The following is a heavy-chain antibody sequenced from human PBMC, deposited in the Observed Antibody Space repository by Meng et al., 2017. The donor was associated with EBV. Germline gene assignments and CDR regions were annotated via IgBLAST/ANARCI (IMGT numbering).Heavy chain of an antibody. CDR2: INTYSGKA. V-gene: IGHV7-4-1*02. CDR1: GYTFRNYA. Sequence: HVQLVHSWAAGKKPGASVKVSCKASGYTFRNYAINWMRQVPGQGLEWMGWINTYSGKATFAQGFTGRFVFSLDTPVTTAHLQISGLKTEDSAVYYCARGVEENGSHYPFDSWGQGTLVTVSS. J-gene: IGHJ4*02. CDR3: ARGVEENGSHYPFDS. D-gene: IGHD1-1*01.